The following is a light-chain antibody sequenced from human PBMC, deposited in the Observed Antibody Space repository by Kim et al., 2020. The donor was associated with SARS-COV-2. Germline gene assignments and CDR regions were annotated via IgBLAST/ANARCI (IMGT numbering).Light chain of an antibody. CDR3: QQYGTLPYT. CDR1: QSVNSRY. CDR2: GAS. V-gene: IGKV3-20*01. Sequence: SPGETATLACRASQSVNSRYLAWYQVKPGQAPRLLIFGASSWATGVPDRFSGSGSGTDFTLTISSLEPEDFAVYYCQQYGTLPYTFGQGTKLEIK. J-gene: IGKJ2*01.